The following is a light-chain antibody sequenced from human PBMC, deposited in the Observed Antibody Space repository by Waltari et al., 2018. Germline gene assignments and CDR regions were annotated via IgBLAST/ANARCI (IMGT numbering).Light chain of an antibody. CDR2: EVS. V-gene: IGLV2-8*01. CDR1: SSDIGGDTY. J-gene: IGLJ1*01. CDR3: SSYAGSNNLV. Sequence: QSALTQPPSSSGSPGQSVTISCTGTSSDIGGDTYVSSYRQHPGKGPKLLIYEVSKRPSGFPIRFSGSKSGNTASLTVSGLQAEDESDYYCSSYAGSNNLVFGTGTKVTVL.